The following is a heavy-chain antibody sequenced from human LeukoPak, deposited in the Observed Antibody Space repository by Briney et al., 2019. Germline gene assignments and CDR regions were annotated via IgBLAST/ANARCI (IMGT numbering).Heavy chain of an antibody. V-gene: IGHV3-21*01. D-gene: IGHD3-22*01. Sequence: GGSLRLSCAASGFIFSIYSMNWVRQAPGKGLEWVSSISSSSSYIYYADSVKGRFTISRDNAKNSLYLQMNSLRAEDTAVYYCASGRLDYYDTSGPYYWGQGALVTVSS. CDR3: ASGRLDYYDTSGPYY. J-gene: IGHJ4*02. CDR2: ISSSSSYI. CDR1: GFIFSIYS.